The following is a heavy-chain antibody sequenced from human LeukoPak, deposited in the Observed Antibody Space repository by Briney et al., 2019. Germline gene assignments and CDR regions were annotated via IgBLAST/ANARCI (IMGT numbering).Heavy chain of an antibody. Sequence: GGSLRLSCAASGFTFSSYSMNWVRQAPGKGLEWVSSISSSSSYIYYADSVRGRFTISRDNAKNSLYLQMNSLRAEDTALYYCAKDCRPYYDILTGYLTYFDYWGQGTLVTVSS. CDR3: AKDCRPYYDILTGYLTYFDY. CDR2: ISSSSSYI. D-gene: IGHD3-9*01. CDR1: GFTFSSYS. J-gene: IGHJ4*02. V-gene: IGHV3-21*04.